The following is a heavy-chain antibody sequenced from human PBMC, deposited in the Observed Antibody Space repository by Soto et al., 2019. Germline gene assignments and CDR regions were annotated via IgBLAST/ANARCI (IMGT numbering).Heavy chain of an antibody. J-gene: IGHJ5*02. V-gene: IGHV4-39*01. CDR1: GGSISSSSYY. D-gene: IGHD6-13*01. Sequence: SETLSLTCTVSGGSISSSSYYWGWIRQPPGKGLEWIGSIYYSGSTYYNRSLKSRVTISVDTSKNQSSLKLISVTAADTAVYYCARHTGNVYSSSWYWFDPWGQGTLVTVSS. CDR3: ARHTGNVYSSSWYWFDP. CDR2: IYYSGST.